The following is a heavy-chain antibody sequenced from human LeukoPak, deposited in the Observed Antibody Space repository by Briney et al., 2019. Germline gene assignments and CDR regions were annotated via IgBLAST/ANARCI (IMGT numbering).Heavy chain of an antibody. CDR3: AKVVYDSSGYYFYY. CDR1: GFTFSSYA. V-gene: IGHV3-23*01. D-gene: IGHD3-22*01. Sequence: PGGSLRLSCAASGFTFSSYAMSWVRQAPGKGLEWVSAISGSGGSTYYADSVKGRFTISRDNSKNTLYLQMNSLRAEDTTVYYCAKVVYDSSGYYFYYWGQGTLVTVSS. J-gene: IGHJ4*02. CDR2: ISGSGGST.